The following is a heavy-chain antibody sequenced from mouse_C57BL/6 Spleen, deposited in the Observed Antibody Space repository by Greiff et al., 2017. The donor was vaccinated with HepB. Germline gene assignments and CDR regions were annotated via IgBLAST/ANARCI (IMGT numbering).Heavy chain of an antibody. D-gene: IGHD1-1*01. V-gene: IGHV1-69*01. Sequence: QVQLQQSGAELVMPGASVKLSCKASGYTFTSYWMHWVKQRPGQGLEWIGEIDPSDSYTNYNQKFKGKSTFTVDKSSSTAYMQLSSLTSEDSAVYYCARRGLLRSFDYWGQGTTLTVSS. CDR3: ARRGLLRSFDY. J-gene: IGHJ2*01. CDR1: GYTFTSYW. CDR2: IDPSDSYT.